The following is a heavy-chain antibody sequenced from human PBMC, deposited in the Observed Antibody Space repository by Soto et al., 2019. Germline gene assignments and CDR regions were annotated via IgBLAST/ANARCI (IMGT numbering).Heavy chain of an antibody. CDR2: ISYDGSNK. Sequence: QAQLVESGGGVVQPGRSRRLSCAASGFTFSSYAMHWVRQAPGKGLEWVAVISYDGSNKYYADSVKGRFTISRDNSKNTLYLQMNSLRAEDTAVYYCARFKGCSGGSCYPYFDYWGQGTLVTVSS. D-gene: IGHD2-15*01. CDR1: GFTFSSYA. CDR3: ARFKGCSGGSCYPYFDY. J-gene: IGHJ4*02. V-gene: IGHV3-30-3*01.